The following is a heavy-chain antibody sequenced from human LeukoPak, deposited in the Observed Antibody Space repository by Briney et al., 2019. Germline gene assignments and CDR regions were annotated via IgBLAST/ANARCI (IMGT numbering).Heavy chain of an antibody. Sequence: SETLSLTCSVSGYSISSGYYWGWIRQPPGKGLEWIGSIYHSGSTYYNPSLKSRVTISVDTSKNQFSLKLSSVTAADTAVYYCARAGGRIKIQLWSLHDYWGQGTLVTVSS. D-gene: IGHD5-18*01. V-gene: IGHV4-38-2*02. CDR2: IYHSGST. J-gene: IGHJ4*02. CDR3: ARAGGRIKIQLWSLHDY. CDR1: GYSISSGYY.